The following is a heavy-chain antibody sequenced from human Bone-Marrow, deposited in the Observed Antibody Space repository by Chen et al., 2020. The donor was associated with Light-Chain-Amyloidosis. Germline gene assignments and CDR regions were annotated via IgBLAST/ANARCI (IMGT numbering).Heavy chain of an antibody. D-gene: IGHD1-26*01. J-gene: IGHJ4*02. V-gene: IGHV3-21*01. CDR1: GFTFSSYT. CDR2: ISRSSSHI. CDR3: ARGGSYYYFDY. Sequence: EVQLVESGGGLVKPGGSLRLSCVASGFTFSSYTMNWVRQTPGMGLEWVPSISRSSSHIYYADSMRGRFTISRDNAKNSLYLQMNNLRAEDTAVYYCARGGSYYYFDYWGQGILVTVSS.